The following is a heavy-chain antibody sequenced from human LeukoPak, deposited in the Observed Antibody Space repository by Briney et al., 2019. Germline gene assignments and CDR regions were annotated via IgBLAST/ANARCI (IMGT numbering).Heavy chain of an antibody. CDR2: IYSGGST. J-gene: IGHJ4*02. CDR1: GFTVSSNY. V-gene: IGHV3-66*01. D-gene: IGHD2-21*02. Sequence: GGSLRLSCAASGFTVSSNYMSWVRQAPGKGLEWVSVIYSGGSTYYEDSVQGRFTISRDNSKNTLYLQMNSLRAEDTAVCYCARDRYCGGDCYSDYWGQGTLVTVSS. CDR3: ARDRYCGGDCYSDY.